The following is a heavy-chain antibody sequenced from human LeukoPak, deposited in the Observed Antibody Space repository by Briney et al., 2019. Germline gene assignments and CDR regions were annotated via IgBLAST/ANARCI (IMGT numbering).Heavy chain of an antibody. V-gene: IGHV4-59*01. CDR1: GGSISNYY. Sequence: SETLSLTCTVSGGSISNYYWSWIQQPPGKGLEWIGYIYYSGSTNYNPSLKSRVTISVDTSKNQFSLKLTSVTAADTAVYYCARTSLADYWGQGTLVTVSS. J-gene: IGHJ4*02. CDR3: ARTSLADY. CDR2: IYYSGST.